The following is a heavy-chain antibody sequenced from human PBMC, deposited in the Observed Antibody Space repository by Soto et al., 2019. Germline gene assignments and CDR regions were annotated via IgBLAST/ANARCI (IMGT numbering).Heavy chain of an antibody. CDR3: ARQTYGSGSYYIYYYGMDV. Sequence: SETLSLTCAVYGGCFSGYYWSWIRQPPGKGLEWIGEINHSGSTNYNPSLKSRVTISVDTSKNQFSLKLSSVTAADTAVYYCARQTYGSGSYYIYYYGMDVWGQGTTVTVSS. J-gene: IGHJ6*02. V-gene: IGHV4-34*01. CDR1: GGCFSGYY. CDR2: INHSGST. D-gene: IGHD3-10*01.